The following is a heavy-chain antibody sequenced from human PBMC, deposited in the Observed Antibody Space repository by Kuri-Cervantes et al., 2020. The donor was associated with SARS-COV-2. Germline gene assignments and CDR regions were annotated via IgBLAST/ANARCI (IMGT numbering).Heavy chain of an antibody. Sequence: GESLKISCAASGFTFSSYEMNWVRQAPGKGLEWVSYISSSGSTTYYADSVKGRFTISRDNSKNTPYLQMNSLRAEDTAVYYCARQGYCSSTSCYTIPPDYWGQGTLVTVSS. CDR3: ARQGYCSSTSCYTIPPDY. CDR1: GFTFSSYE. CDR2: ISSSGSTT. V-gene: IGHV3-48*03. D-gene: IGHD2-2*02. J-gene: IGHJ4*02.